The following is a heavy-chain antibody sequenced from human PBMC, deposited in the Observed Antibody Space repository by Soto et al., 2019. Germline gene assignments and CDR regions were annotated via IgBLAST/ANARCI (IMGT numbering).Heavy chain of an antibody. CDR3: ARYGDYVSNWFDP. D-gene: IGHD4-17*01. CDR2: IYYSGST. J-gene: IGHJ5*02. V-gene: IGHV4-59*01. CDR1: GGSISSYY. Sequence: KPSETLSLTCTVSGGSISSYYWSWIRQPPGKGLEWIGYIYYSGSTNYNPSLKSRVTISVDTSKNQFSLKLSSVTAADTAVYYCARYGDYVSNWFDPWGQGTLVTVSS.